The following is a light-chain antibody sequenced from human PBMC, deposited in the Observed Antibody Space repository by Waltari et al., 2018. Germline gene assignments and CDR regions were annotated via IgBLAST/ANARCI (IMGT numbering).Light chain of an antibody. CDR3: CTYVGRTTFHVT. CDR2: EDN. CDR1: ISDVGTYNL. J-gene: IGLJ2*01. Sequence: QSALTQPASVSGSPGQSITISCTGTISDVGTYNLVSWYQQQPGKAPKLIIYEDNKRPSGVSDRLSGSKSGNTASLTISGLQAEDEADYYCCTYVGRTTFHVTFGGGTKLTVL. V-gene: IGLV2-23*02.